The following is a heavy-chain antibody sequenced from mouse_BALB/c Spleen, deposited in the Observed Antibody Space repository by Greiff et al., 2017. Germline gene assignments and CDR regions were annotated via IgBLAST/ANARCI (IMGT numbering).Heavy chain of an antibody. CDR1: GYTFTDYA. V-gene: IGHV1S137*01. Sequence: LQESGAELVRPGVSVKISCKGSGYTFTDYAMHWVKQSHAKSLEWIGVISTYDGDASYNQKFKGKATMTVDKSSSTAYMELARLTSEDSAIYYCSRSEDYDVGAMDYWGQGTSVTVSS. CDR3: SRSEDYDVGAMDY. J-gene: IGHJ4*01. CDR2: ISTYDGDA. D-gene: IGHD2-4*01.